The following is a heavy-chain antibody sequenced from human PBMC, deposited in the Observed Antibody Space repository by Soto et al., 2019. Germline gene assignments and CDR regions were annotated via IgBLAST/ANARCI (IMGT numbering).Heavy chain of an antibody. Sequence: QVQLQESGPGLVKPSETLSLTCTVSGGSISSYYWSWIRQPPGKGLEWIGYLSYSGGTNYNPSLKRRFTISVDTSKNQFSLKLSSVTTADTAVYYCARDRPVSDNSGSYYHDYWGQGTLVTVSS. D-gene: IGHD3-10*01. CDR3: ARDRPVSDNSGSYYHDY. CDR1: GGSISSYY. V-gene: IGHV4-59*01. J-gene: IGHJ4*02. CDR2: LSYSGGT.